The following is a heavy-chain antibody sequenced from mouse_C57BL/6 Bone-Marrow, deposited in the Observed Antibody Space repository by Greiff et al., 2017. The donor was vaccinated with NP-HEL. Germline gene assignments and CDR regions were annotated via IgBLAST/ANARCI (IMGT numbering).Heavy chain of an antibody. CDR3: AAYPWFAY. CDR2: IDPNSGGT. V-gene: IGHV1-72*01. CDR1: GYTFTSYW. J-gene: IGHJ3*01. Sequence: VQLKQPGAELVKPGASVKLSCKASGYTFTSYWMHWVKQRPGRGLEWIGRIDPNSGGTNYNEKFKSKATLTVDKPSSTAYLQLISLTSGDSAVYECAAYPWFAYWGQGTLVTVSA.